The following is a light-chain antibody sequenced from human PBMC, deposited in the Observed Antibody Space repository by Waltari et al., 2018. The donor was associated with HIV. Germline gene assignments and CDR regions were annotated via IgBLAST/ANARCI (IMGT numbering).Light chain of an antibody. CDR3: QQTYSRPQT. CDR2: AAS. CDR1: QSISNY. Sequence: DSRLTQLPSFLSTSIGEKDTITCRANQSISNYLNWYQLKPGRAPGLLIYAASTLQSGVPSRFSGSGSGADFTLIINNLEPEDVATYFCQQTYSRPQTFGQGTKLDIK. J-gene: IGKJ2*01. V-gene: IGKV1-39*01.